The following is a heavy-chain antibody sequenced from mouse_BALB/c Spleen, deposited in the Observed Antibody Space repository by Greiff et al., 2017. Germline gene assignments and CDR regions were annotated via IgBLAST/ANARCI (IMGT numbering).Heavy chain of an antibody. CDR2: INSNGGST. Sequence: VQLKESGGGLVQPGGSLKLSCAASGFTFSSYGMSWVRQTPDKRLVLVATINSNGGSTYYPESVKGRFTISSDNAKYTLYLQMSSLKSEDTAMFDCERREEILLLGYGGQGTSVTVSS. CDR3: ERREEILLLGY. J-gene: IGHJ4*01. CDR1: GFTFSSYG. D-gene: IGHD1-1*01. V-gene: IGHV5-6-3*01.